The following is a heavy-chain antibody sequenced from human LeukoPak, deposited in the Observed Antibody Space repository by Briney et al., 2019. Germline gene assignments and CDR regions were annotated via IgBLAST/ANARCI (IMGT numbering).Heavy chain of an antibody. Sequence: ASVKVSCKASGYTFTSYDINWVRQAPGQGLEWMGWMNPNSGNTDYAHKFQGRVTMTRNNSIRTAYMELCSLRSEDTAVYYCARGLVVPAARAMDVWGKGTTVTVSS. V-gene: IGHV1-8*02. CDR3: ARGLVVPAARAMDV. J-gene: IGHJ6*04. CDR2: MNPNSGNT. D-gene: IGHD2-2*01. CDR1: GYTFTSYD.